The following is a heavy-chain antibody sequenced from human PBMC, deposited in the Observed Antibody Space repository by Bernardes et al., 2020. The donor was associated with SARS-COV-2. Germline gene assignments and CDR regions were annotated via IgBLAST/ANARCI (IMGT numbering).Heavy chain of an antibody. V-gene: IGHV3-74*01. J-gene: IGHJ4*02. CDR3: VRGPSDGHGRFEY. CDR1: GFTFSSYW. CDR2: ISSYGSTT. Sequence: GGSLRLSCTASGFTFSSYWMHWVRQAPGKGLVWVSRISSYGSTTTYADSVKGRFTISRDNARNTLYLQMNSLRAEDTALYYCVRGPSDGHGRFEYWGQGTLGTVSS.